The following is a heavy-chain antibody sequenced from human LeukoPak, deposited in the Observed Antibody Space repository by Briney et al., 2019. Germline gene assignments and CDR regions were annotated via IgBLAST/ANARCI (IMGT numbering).Heavy chain of an antibody. CDR1: GGSISSYY. J-gene: IGHJ4*02. Sequence: SETLSLTCTVSGGSISSYYWSWIRQPPGKGLEWIGYIYHSGSTYYNPSLKSRVTISVDRSKNQFSLKLSSVTAADTAVYYCARGSEVLRFLESDYWGQGTLVTVSS. CDR3: ARGSEVLRFLESDY. CDR2: IYHSGST. V-gene: IGHV4-59*12. D-gene: IGHD3-3*01.